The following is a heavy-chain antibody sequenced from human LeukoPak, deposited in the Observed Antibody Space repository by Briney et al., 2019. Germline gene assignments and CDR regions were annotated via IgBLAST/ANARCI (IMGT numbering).Heavy chain of an antibody. CDR1: GFTFSSYS. Sequence: GGSLRLSCAASGFTFSSYSMNWVRQAPGKVLEWVSSISSSSSYIYYADSVKGRFTISRDNAKNSLYLQMNSLRAEDTAVYYCARDSLGCSGGSCYSEVSAFDIWGQGTMVTVSS. D-gene: IGHD2-15*01. CDR3: ARDSLGCSGGSCYSEVSAFDI. V-gene: IGHV3-21*01. CDR2: ISSSSSYI. J-gene: IGHJ3*02.